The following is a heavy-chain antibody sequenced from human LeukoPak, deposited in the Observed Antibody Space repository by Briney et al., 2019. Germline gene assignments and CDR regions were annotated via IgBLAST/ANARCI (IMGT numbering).Heavy chain of an antibody. D-gene: IGHD5/OR15-5a*01. CDR2: ISYDGSIK. V-gene: IGHV3-30-3*01. CDR3: ARERSTFEY. CDR1: GFTFSSYA. Sequence: GGSLRLSCAASGFTFSSYAMHWVRQAPGKGLEWVAVISYDGSIKYYADSVKGRFTISRDNSKNTLYLQMNSLRGEDTAVYYCARERSTFEYWGQGTLVTVSS. J-gene: IGHJ4*02.